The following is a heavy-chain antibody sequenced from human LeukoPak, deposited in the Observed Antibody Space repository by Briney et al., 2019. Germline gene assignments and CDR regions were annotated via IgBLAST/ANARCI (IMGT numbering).Heavy chain of an antibody. CDR3: ARDGREYNWFDP. V-gene: IGHV3-33*01. Sequence: PGGSLILSCAASGFTFSSYAMHWVRQAPGKGLEWVALIWNDGSNQYYADSVKGRFTVSRDDSKNTLYLQMNSLRAEDTAVYYCARDGREYNWFDPWGQGTLVTVSS. CDR1: GFTFSSYA. D-gene: IGHD3-10*01. CDR2: IWNDGSNQ. J-gene: IGHJ5*02.